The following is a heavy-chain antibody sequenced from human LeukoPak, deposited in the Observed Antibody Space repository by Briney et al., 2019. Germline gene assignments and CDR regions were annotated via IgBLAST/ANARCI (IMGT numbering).Heavy chain of an antibody. CDR3: TRCRGGDCYSPYFDY. CDR1: GFTFSSYW. CDR2: IKQDGSEK. J-gene: IGHJ4*02. V-gene: IGHV3-7*01. D-gene: IGHD2-21*02. Sequence: QPGGSLRLSCAASGFTFSSYWMSWVRQAPGKVLEWVANIKQDGSEKYYVDSVKGRFTISRDNAKNSLYLQMNSLRAEDTAVYYCTRCRGGDCYSPYFDYWGQGTLVTVSS.